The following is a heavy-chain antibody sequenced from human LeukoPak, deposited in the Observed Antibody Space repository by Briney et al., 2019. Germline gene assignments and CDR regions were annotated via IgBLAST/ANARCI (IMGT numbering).Heavy chain of an antibody. CDR3: ARGYYCSSTSCYGEGYMDV. Sequence: PGGSLRLSCAASGFTFSSYEMNWVRQAPGKGLEWVSYISSSGSTICYADSVKGRFTISRDNAKNSLYLQMNSLRAEDTAVYYCARGYYCSSTSCYGEGYMDVWGKGTTVTISS. J-gene: IGHJ6*03. CDR2: ISSSGSTI. CDR1: GFTFSSYE. V-gene: IGHV3-48*03. D-gene: IGHD2-2*01.